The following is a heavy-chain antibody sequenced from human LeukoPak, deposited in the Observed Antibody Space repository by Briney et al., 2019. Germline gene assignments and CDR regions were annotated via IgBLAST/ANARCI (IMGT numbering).Heavy chain of an antibody. CDR3: TRDPTQYLRYGYFDY. CDR1: GFTFSSSA. V-gene: IGHV3-21*01. D-gene: IGHD4-11*01. CDR2: INNVGSHI. Sequence: GGSLRLSCAASGFTFSSSAMNWVRQAPGKGLEWVSSINNVGSHIYYAGSVRGRFTISRDNAKNSLYLQMSSLRAEDMAVYYCTRDPTQYLRYGYFDYWGQGTLVTVSS. J-gene: IGHJ4*02.